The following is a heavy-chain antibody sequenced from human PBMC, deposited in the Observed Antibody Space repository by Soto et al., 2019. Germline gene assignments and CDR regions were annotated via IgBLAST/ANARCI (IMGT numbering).Heavy chain of an antibody. CDR2: ISYDEKTK. CDR1: GFTVSAYS. D-gene: IGHD6-6*01. CDR3: AREWEYYRSLGHWYFDL. Sequence: PGGSLRLSGTASGFTVSAYSIHWVRQAPGKGLEWMAVISYDEKTKYYADSVKGRFTISSDNSKNTLYLHMNILSAEDTAVYYRAREWEYYRSLGHWYFDLWGRGTLVTVSS. V-gene: IGHV3-30*04. J-gene: IGHJ2*01.